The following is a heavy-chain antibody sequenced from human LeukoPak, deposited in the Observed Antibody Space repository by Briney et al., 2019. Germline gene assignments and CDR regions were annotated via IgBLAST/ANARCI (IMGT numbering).Heavy chain of an antibody. CDR3: ARVFYHDSSPYFARSIPTIDY. J-gene: IGHJ4*02. CDR1: GGNFSSSS. V-gene: IGHV1-69*04. Sequence: SVKVSCKASGGNFSSSSISWVRQAPGRGLEWMGRIIPTLDIAHYSQKFQGRVTITADKSTSTAYMELSSLRSEDTAVYFCARVFYHDSSPYFARSIPTIDYWGQGTLVTVSS. CDR2: IIPTLDIA. D-gene: IGHD3-22*01.